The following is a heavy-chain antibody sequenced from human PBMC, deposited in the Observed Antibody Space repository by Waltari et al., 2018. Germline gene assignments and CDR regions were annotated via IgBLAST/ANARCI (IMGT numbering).Heavy chain of an antibody. Sequence: EVQLVESGGGLIQPGGSLRLSCAASGFTVSSNYMSWVRQAPGKGLEWVSGIYSGGSTYYADSVKGRFTISRDNSKNTLYLQMNSLRAEDTAVYYCARDLRDSSGYRFDYWGQGTLVTVSS. V-gene: IGHV3-53*01. CDR2: IYSGGST. J-gene: IGHJ4*02. CDR1: GFTVSSNY. D-gene: IGHD3-22*01. CDR3: ARDLRDSSGYRFDY.